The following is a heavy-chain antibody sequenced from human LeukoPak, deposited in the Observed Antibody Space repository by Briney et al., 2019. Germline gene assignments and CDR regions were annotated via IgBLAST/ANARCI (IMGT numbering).Heavy chain of an antibody. Sequence: GGSLRLSCAASGFTFSSYSMNWVRQAPGKGLEWVSYISSSSSTIYYADSVKGRFTISRDNAKNSLYLQMNSLRDEDTAVYYWPREVPTEDGDWNWYSDLWARAPWSLSPQ. V-gene: IGHV3-48*02. D-gene: IGHD4-17*01. CDR2: ISSSSSTI. CDR1: GFTFSSYS. J-gene: IGHJ2*01. CDR3: PREVPTEDGDWNWYSDL.